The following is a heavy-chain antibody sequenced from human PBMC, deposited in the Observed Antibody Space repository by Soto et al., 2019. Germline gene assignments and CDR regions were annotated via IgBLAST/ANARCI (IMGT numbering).Heavy chain of an antibody. CDR3: SRGGPGITIFGVVSLAFDP. D-gene: IGHD3-3*01. CDR1: GYTFTGYY. V-gene: IGHV1-2*04. J-gene: IGHJ5*02. CDR2: INPNSGGT. Sequence: ASVKVSCKASGYTFTGYYMHWVRQAPGQGLEWMGWINPNSGGTNYAQKFQGWVTMTRDTSISTAYMEQSRLRSDDTAVYFCSRGGPGITIFGVVSLAFDPWGQGTLVTVSS.